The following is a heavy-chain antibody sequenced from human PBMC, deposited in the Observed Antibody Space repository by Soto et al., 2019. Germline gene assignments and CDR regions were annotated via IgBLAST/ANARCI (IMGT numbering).Heavy chain of an antibody. J-gene: IGHJ4*02. V-gene: IGHV4-4*07. D-gene: IGHD3-16*01. CDR2: RYTRGTT. Sequence: SKTLSLTCSVSGACISNFEWRWIRQSASNGLEWIGRRYTRGTTDYNPSLKSRVTMSIDTSKNRVSLSLTSVTAADTAVYYCAKGGTYYFDSWRQGIVVTVSS. CDR1: GACISNFE. CDR3: AKGGTYYFDS.